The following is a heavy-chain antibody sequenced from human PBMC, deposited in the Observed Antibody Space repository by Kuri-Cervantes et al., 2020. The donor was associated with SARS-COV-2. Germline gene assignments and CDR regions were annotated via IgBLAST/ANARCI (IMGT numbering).Heavy chain of an antibody. V-gene: IGHV7-4-1*02. CDR1: GYTFTYRY. CDR2: INTNTGNP. CDR3: ARVMTTVTTRHYGMDV. D-gene: IGHD4-17*01. Sequence: GGSLRLSCKASGYTFTYRYLHWVRQAPGQALEWMGWINTNTGNPTYAQGFTGRFVFSLDTSVSTAYLQISSLKAEDTAVYYCARVMTTVTTRHYGMDVWGQGTTVTVSS. J-gene: IGHJ6*02.